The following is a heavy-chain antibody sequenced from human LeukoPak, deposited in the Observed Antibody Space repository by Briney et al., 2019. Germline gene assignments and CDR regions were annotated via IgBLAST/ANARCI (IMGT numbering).Heavy chain of an antibody. V-gene: IGHV4-39*01. CDR3: ARHEASVVVPAAIGY. CDR1: GGSFSGYY. CDR2: IYYSGST. D-gene: IGHD2-2*01. Sequence: SETLSLTCAVYGGSFSGYYWGWIRQPPGKGLEWIGSIYYSGSTYYNPSLKSRVTISVDTSKNQFSLKLSSVTAADTAVYYCARHEASVVVPAAIGYWGQGTLVTVSS. J-gene: IGHJ4*02.